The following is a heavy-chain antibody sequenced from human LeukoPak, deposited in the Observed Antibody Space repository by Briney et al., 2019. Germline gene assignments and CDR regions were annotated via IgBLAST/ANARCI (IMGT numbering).Heavy chain of an antibody. D-gene: IGHD6-13*01. J-gene: IGHJ4*02. V-gene: IGHV3-53*01. Sequence: GGSLRLSCAASGFTVSSNYMSWVRQDPGKGLEWVSVIYSGGSTYYADSVKGRFTISRDNSKNTLYLQMNSLRAEDTAVYYCARRQGGSSWFFDYWGQGTLVTVSS. CDR2: IYSGGST. CDR3: ARRQGGSSWFFDY. CDR1: GFTVSSNY.